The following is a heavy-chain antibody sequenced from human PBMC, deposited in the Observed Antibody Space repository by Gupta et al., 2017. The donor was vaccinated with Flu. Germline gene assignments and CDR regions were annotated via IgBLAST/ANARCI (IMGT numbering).Heavy chain of an antibody. V-gene: IGHV3-15*01. CDR2: IKSKTDGGTT. D-gene: IGHD4-17*01. Sequence: GEGLVKPGGSLTISCVVSGFIFSDAWMSWVRQAPGKGLEWVGRIKSKTDGGTTLYAAPVKGRFTISRNDSKSTLYLQMNSLKTEDTAVYYCTTDVPWVGDDYFDYWGQGTRVTVSS. J-gene: IGHJ4*02. CDR3: TTDVPWVGDDYFDY. CDR1: GFIFSDAW.